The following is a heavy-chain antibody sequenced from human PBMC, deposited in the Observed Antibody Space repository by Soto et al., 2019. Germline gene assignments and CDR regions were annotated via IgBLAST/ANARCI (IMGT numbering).Heavy chain of an antibody. J-gene: IGHJ6*02. D-gene: IGHD5-12*01. CDR1: GGTFSSYA. V-gene: IGHV1-69*13. Sequence: ASVKVSCKASGGTFSSYAISWVRQAPGQGLEWMGGIIPIFGTANYAQKFQGRVTITADESTSTAYMELSGLRSEDTAVYYCARDRRRYSGYGPLFYYYYGMDVWGQGTTVTV. CDR2: IIPIFGTA. CDR3: ARDRRRYSGYGPLFYYYYGMDV.